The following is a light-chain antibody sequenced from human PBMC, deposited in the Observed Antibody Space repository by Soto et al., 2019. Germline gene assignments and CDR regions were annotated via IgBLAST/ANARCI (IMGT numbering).Light chain of an antibody. V-gene: IGKV3-15*01. J-gene: IGKJ1*01. CDR1: HYIYSN. CDR3: QQYHNLWT. CDR2: SAS. Sequence: EIVMTQSPATLSVSPGERATLSCTASHYIYSNVAWFQQRPGQAPRLLIYSASTRATGTPARFTGSGSGTEFTLTITSLQSEDFALYYCQQYHNLWTFGQGTKVDIK.